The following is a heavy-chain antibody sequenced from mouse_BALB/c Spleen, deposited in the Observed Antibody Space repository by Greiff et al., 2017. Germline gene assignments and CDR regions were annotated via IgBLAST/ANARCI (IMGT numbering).Heavy chain of an antibody. Sequence: EVKVVESGGGLVKPGGSLKLSCAASGFTFSSYAMSWVRQTPEKRLEWVASISSGGSTYYPDSVKGRFTISRDNARNILYLQMSSLRSEDTAMYYCARGPMITTGGDDWGQGTSVTVSS. J-gene: IGHJ4*01. CDR2: ISSGGST. D-gene: IGHD2-4*01. CDR3: ARGPMITTGGDD. CDR1: GFTFSSYA. V-gene: IGHV5-6-5*01.